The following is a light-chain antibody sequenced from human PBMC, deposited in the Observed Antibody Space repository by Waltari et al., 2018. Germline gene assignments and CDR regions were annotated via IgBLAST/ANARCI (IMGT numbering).Light chain of an antibody. CDR3: QVWDRRSEPL. CDR1: RGQTRG. CDR2: DDN. Sequence: SYVLRQPPSVSMAPGRRARITCGPARGQTRGVHWYQRRAGQAPILVIYDDNDRPSGIPEGLSCSRSGNRATVTISRGQAGGEADWYCQVWDRRSEPLFGGVTKLTVL. V-gene: IGLV3-21*03. J-gene: IGLJ3*02.